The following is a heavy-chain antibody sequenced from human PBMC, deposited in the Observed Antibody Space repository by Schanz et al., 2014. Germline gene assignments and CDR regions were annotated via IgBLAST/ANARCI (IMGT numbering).Heavy chain of an antibody. CDR3: ARADSYYGSGSYFQRRAEAFDI. CDR2: IYYTGST. CDR1: GGSISSSSYY. D-gene: IGHD3-10*01. Sequence: QLQLQESGPGLVKPSETLSLTCTVSGGSISSSSYYWGWIRQPPGKGLEWIGTIYYTGSTYYNPSHNARSTKSLYTTNTDPSKNLRYVPAADTAVYYCARADSYYGSGSYFQRRAEAFDIWGRGTMVTVSS. V-gene: IGHV4-39*02. J-gene: IGHJ3*02.